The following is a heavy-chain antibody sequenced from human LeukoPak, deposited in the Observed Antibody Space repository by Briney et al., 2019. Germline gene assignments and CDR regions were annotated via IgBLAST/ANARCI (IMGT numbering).Heavy chain of an antibody. Sequence: GGSLRLSCGASGFTFSNYAMSWVRQAPGKGLEWVSAISGSGGSTYYADSVKGRFTISRDNSKNTLYLQMNSLRAEDTAVYYCAREHGSGSFDYWGQGTLVTVSS. CDR1: GFTFSNYA. D-gene: IGHD3-10*01. CDR3: AREHGSGSFDY. J-gene: IGHJ4*02. CDR2: ISGSGGST. V-gene: IGHV3-23*01.